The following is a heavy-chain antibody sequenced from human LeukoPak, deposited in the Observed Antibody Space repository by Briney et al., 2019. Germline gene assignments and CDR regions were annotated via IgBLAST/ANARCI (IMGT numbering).Heavy chain of an antibody. V-gene: IGHV4-39*07. Sequence: SETLSLTCTVSGGSISSSSYYWGWIRQPPGKGLEWIGSIYYSGSTNYKPSLKSRVTISVDTSKNQFSLKLSSVTAADTAVYYCARGGYYGSGSDFRFDPWGQGTLVTVSS. CDR1: GGSISSSSYY. D-gene: IGHD3-10*01. CDR2: IYYSGST. CDR3: ARGGYYGSGSDFRFDP. J-gene: IGHJ5*02.